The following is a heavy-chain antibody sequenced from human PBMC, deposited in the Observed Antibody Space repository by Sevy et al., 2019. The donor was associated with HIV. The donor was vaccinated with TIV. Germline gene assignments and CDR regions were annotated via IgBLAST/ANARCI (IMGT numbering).Heavy chain of an antibody. V-gene: IGHV1-8*01. Sequence: ASVKVSCKASGYTFTFYDINWLRQATGQGLEWVGWMNPNSGNTGYAQKFQGRVTMTRNTSISTAYMELGSLRSEDTAVFYCARGASLYSSSIIEYDYWGQGTLVTVSS. CDR2: MNPNSGNT. CDR3: ARGASLYSSSIIEYDY. CDR1: GYTFTFYD. D-gene: IGHD6-6*01. J-gene: IGHJ4*02.